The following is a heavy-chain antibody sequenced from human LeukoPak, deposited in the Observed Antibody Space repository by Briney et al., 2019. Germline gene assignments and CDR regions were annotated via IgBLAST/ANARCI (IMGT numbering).Heavy chain of an antibody. CDR1: GFTVSSNY. D-gene: IGHD5-24*01. CDR3: AREGDGYASYYFDY. V-gene: IGHV3-66*01. J-gene: IGHJ4*02. Sequence: GGSLRLSCAASGFTVSSNYMSWVRQAPGKGLEWVSVIYSGGSTYYADSVKGRFTISRDNSKNTLYLQMNSLRAEDTAVYYCAREGDGYASYYFDYWGQGTLVTVSS. CDR2: IYSGGST.